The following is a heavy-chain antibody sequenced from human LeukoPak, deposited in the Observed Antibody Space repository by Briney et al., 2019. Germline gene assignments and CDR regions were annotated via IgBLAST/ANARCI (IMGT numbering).Heavy chain of an antibody. D-gene: IGHD7-27*01. CDR1: GGSISSGSYY. CDR2: IYTSGST. Sequence: SETLSLTCTVSGGSISSGSYYWSWLRQPAGKGLEWIGRIYTSGSTNYNPSLKSRVTISVDTSTDQFSLKLSSVTAADTAVYYCARSRLGMGLDYWGQGTLVTVSS. CDR3: ARSRLGMGLDY. V-gene: IGHV4-61*02. J-gene: IGHJ4*02.